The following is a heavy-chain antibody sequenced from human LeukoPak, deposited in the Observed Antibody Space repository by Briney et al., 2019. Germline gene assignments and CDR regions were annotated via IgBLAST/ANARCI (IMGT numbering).Heavy chain of an antibody. CDR3: AREYSGRCIHAFHS. V-gene: IGHV3-33*08. CDR2: IQYDVSSE. J-gene: IGHJ3*02. CDR1: GFTFSSYW. Sequence: GGSLRLSCAASGFTFSSYWMSWVRQAPGKGPEWVAFIQYDVSSEYYADSVKGRFTVSRDNSKNTLYLQMNSLRAEDTAVYYCAREYSGRCIHAFHSWGQGTMVTVSS. D-gene: IGHD6-13*01.